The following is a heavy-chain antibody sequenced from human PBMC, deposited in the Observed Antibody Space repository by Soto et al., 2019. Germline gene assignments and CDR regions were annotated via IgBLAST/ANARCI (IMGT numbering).Heavy chain of an antibody. Sequence: GGSLRLSCAASGFTFSSYSMNWVRQAPGKGLEWVSYISSSSSTIYYADSVKGRFTISRDNAKNSLYLQMNSLRAEDTAVYYCARAPTVDGDLYYYYYYMDVWGKGTTVTVSS. CDR3: ARAPTVDGDLYYYYYYMDV. CDR2: ISSSSSTI. D-gene: IGHD4-17*01. J-gene: IGHJ6*03. V-gene: IGHV3-48*01. CDR1: GFTFSSYS.